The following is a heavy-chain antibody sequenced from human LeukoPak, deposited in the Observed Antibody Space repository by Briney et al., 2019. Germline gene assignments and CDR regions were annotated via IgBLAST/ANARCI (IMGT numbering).Heavy chain of an antibody. CDR3: ARQANWAFDY. CDR2: IYYSGST. Sequence: PSETLSLTCTVSGGSISSYYWSWIRQPPGKGLEWIGYIYYSGSTNYNPSLKSRVTISVDTSKNQFSLKLSSVTAADTAVYYCARQANWAFDYWGQGTLVTVSS. V-gene: IGHV4-59*08. CDR1: GGSISSYY. D-gene: IGHD7-27*01. J-gene: IGHJ4*02.